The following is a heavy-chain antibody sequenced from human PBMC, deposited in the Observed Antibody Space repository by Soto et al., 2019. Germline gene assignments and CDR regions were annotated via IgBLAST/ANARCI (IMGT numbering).Heavy chain of an antibody. J-gene: IGHJ3*02. CDR3: ARQGVRSPISDAFDI. V-gene: IGHV5-51*01. Sequence: GESLKISCKGSGYSFTSYWIGWVRQMPGKGLEWMGIIYPGDSDTRYSPSFQGQVTISADKSISTAYLQWSSLKASDTAMYYCARQGVRSPISDAFDIWGQGTMVTVSS. CDR1: GYSFTSYW. D-gene: IGHD2-8*01. CDR2: IYPGDSDT.